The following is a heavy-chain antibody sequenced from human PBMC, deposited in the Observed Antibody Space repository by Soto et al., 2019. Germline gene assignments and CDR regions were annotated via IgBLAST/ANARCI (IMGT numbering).Heavy chain of an antibody. J-gene: IGHJ4*02. Sequence: EVQLLESGGGLVQPGGSLRLSCTASGLTFSDHAMTWVRQAPGKGLEWLSGISGGGSGAYYADSVKGRFTVSRANSNNTLFLQMDSLRVEDTAVYYCAIDLWWYTHWGQGTLVTVSS. CDR3: AIDLWWYTH. V-gene: IGHV3-23*01. CDR1: GLTFSDHA. D-gene: IGHD2-15*01. CDR2: ISGGGSGA.